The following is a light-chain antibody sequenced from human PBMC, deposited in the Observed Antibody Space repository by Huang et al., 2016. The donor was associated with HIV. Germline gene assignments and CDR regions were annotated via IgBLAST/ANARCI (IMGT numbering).Light chain of an antibody. J-gene: IGKJ4*01. Sequence: EIMMTQSPATLSVSPGGRATLSCRASQNVRNNLAWYQQKTGQAPRLLIYDTSTRDSGIPARFSGSGSGTEFTLTISGLQSEDFAFYYCQQYDNWPPGLTFGGGTKIEI. CDR1: QNVRNN. CDR3: QQYDNWPPGLT. V-gene: IGKV3D-15*01. CDR2: DTS.